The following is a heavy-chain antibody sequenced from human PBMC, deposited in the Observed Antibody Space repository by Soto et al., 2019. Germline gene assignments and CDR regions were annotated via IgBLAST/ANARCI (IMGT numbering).Heavy chain of an antibody. CDR3: ARESGDNWDYEAY. J-gene: IGHJ4*02. CDR1: GGSISSYH. D-gene: IGHD1-7*01. Sequence: PSETLSLTCTVSGGSISSYHWSWIRQSAGKGLEWIGRIYTSGNTHYNPSHKSRVTVSIDTSKNQFFLTVNSVTAADSAVYYCARESGDNWDYEAYWGQGTPVTVSS. CDR2: IYTSGNT. V-gene: IGHV4-4*07.